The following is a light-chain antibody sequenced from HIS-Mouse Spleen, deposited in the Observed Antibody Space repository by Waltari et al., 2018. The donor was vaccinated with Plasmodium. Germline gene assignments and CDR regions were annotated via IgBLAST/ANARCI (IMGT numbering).Light chain of an antibody. CDR3: QQYDNLPPLFT. J-gene: IGKJ3*01. V-gene: IGKV1-33*01. CDR1: QDISNY. CDR2: DAS. Sequence: DLQMTQSPSFLSASVGDRVTITSQASQDISNYLNWYQQNPGKAPKLLIYDASNLETGVPSRFSGSGSGTDFTFTISSLQPEDIATYYCQQYDNLPPLFTFGPGTKVDIK.